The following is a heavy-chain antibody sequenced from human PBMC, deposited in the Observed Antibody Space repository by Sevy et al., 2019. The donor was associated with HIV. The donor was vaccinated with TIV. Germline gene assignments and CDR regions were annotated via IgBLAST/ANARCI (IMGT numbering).Heavy chain of an antibody. Sequence: GGSLRLSCAASGFTFSRNGMHWVRQAPGKGLEWVAGIFYDGNYKYYADSVKGRFSISRDNSENTLYVQMDSLRVEDPAVYYCAKESGSDWYFDYWGQGTLVTVSS. CDR3: AKESGSDWYFDY. CDR1: GFTFSRNG. D-gene: IGHD2-21*01. V-gene: IGHV3-33*06. CDR2: IFYDGNYK. J-gene: IGHJ4*02.